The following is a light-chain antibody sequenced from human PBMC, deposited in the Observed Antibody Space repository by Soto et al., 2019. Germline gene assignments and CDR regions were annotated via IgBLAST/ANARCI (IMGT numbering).Light chain of an antibody. CDR2: KDS. CDR3: QSADSSGTYRV. J-gene: IGLJ3*02. Sequence: SSELTQSPSVSVSPGQTARITCSGDALPKQFAYWYQQKPGQAPVIVIHKDSERPSGIPDRFSGSSSGTTVTLTISGVQAEDEADYYCQSADSSGTYRVFGGGTKVTVL. CDR1: ALPKQF. V-gene: IGLV3-25*02.